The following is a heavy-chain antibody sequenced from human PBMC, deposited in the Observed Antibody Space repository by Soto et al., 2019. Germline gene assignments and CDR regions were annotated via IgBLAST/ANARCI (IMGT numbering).Heavy chain of an antibody. D-gene: IGHD6-19*01. CDR2: IYTSGST. V-gene: IGHV4-4*07. CDR3: AREYSSGWYPAPYYYYGMDV. Sequence: SETLSLTCTVSGGSISSYYWSWIRQPAGKGLEWIGRIYTSGSTNYNPSLKSRVTMSVDTSKNQFSLKPSSVTAADTAVYYCAREYSSGWYPAPYYYYGMDVWGQGTTVTVS. CDR1: GGSISSYY. J-gene: IGHJ6*02.